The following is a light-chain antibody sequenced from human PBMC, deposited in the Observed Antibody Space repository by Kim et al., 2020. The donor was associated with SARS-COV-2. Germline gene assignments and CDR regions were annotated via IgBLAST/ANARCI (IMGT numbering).Light chain of an antibody. J-gene: IGKJ2*01. CDR2: RAS. Sequence: SECVGERATINCQAIQEKSNNLNWDRQKRGSTPHLLIYRASNAEDGYPARLSASGAGTDFTFTIRSRQSDDIDKYYCQQHESPPYTFGHGARLEI. CDR1: QEKSNN. CDR3: QQHESPPYT. V-gene: IGKV1-33*01.